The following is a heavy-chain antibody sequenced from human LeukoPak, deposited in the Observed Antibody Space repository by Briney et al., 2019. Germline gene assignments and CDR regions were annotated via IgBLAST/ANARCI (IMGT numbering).Heavy chain of an antibody. Sequence: GESLKISCKVSGYSFTNYWIAWVRQMPGKGLEWMGIIYPHDSEIRYNPPFQGQVTISADKSISTAYLQWSSLKASDTAMYYCARMIGLGEVSPYFDYWGQGTLVTVSS. CDR2: IYPHDSEI. J-gene: IGHJ4*02. D-gene: IGHD3-16*02. CDR1: GYSFTNYW. V-gene: IGHV5-51*01. CDR3: ARMIGLGEVSPYFDY.